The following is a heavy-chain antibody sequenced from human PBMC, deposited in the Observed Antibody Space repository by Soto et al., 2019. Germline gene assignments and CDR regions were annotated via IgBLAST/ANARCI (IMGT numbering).Heavy chain of an antibody. CDR1: GGSISSSNW. CDR2: IYHSGST. Sequence: LSLTCAVSGGSISSSNWWSWVRQPPGKGLEWIGEIYHSGSTNYNPSLKSRVTISVDKSKNQFSLKLSSVTAADTAVYYCAREVYGSGSYWGYYYGMDVWGQGT. V-gene: IGHV4-4*02. D-gene: IGHD3-10*01. J-gene: IGHJ6*02. CDR3: AREVYGSGSYWGYYYGMDV.